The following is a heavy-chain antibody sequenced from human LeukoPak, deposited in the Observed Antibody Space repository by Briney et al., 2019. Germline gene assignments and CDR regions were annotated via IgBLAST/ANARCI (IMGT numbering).Heavy chain of an antibody. CDR1: GFTFTHYS. V-gene: IGHV3-21*01. CDR3: ARWSMATNGYYFDY. J-gene: IGHJ4*02. D-gene: IGHD5-24*01. Sequence: GGSLRLSCSASGFTFTHYSINWVRQAPGKGLEWLSSISNSSNYIYYADSVKGRFTISRDNAKNSLYLQMDSLRAEDTAVYYCARWSMATNGYYFDYRGQGTLVTVSS. CDR2: ISNSSNYI.